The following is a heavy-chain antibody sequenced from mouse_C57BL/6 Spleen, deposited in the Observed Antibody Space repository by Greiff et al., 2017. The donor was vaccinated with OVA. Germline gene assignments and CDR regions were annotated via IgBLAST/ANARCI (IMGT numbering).Heavy chain of an antibody. CDR3: TREGGTSHFFAY. D-gene: IGHD3-3*01. Sequence: VQLQQSGAELVRPGASVTLSCKASGYTFTDYEMHWVKQTPVHGLEWIGAIDPETGGTAYNQKFKGKAILTADKSSSTAYMELRGLTSEDSAVYYCTREGGTSHFFAYWGQGTLVTVSA. J-gene: IGHJ3*01. CDR2: IDPETGGT. V-gene: IGHV1-15*01. CDR1: GYTFTDYE.